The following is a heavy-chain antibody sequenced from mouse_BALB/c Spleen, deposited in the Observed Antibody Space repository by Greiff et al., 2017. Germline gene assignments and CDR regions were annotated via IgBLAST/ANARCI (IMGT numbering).Heavy chain of an antibody. CDR1: GYAFSSSW. V-gene: IGHV1-82*01. CDR3: ARIGITTATRDY. D-gene: IGHD1-2*01. CDR2: IYPGDGDT. J-gene: IGHJ2*01. Sequence: VKLQESGPELVKPGASVKISCKASGYAFSSSWMNWVKQRPGQGLEWIGRIYPGDGDTNYNGKFKGKATLTADKSSSTAYMQLSSLTSVDSAVYFCARIGITTATRDYWGQGTTLTVSS.